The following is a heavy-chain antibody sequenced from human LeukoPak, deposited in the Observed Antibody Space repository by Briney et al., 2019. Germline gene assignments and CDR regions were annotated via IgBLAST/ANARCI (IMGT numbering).Heavy chain of an antibody. CDR1: GGSISSYY. CDR3: ARRSWYYDSSGYPNWFDP. D-gene: IGHD3-22*01. Sequence: KPSETLSLTCTVSGGSISSYYWSWIRQPPGKGLEWIGYIYYSGSTNYNPSLKSRVTISVDTSKNQFSLKLSSVTAADTAVYYCARRSWYYDSSGYPNWFDPWGQGTLVTVSS. J-gene: IGHJ5*02. CDR2: IYYSGST. V-gene: IGHV4-59*12.